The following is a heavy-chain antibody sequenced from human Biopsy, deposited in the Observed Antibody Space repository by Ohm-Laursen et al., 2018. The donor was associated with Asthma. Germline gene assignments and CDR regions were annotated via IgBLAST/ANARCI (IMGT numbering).Heavy chain of an antibody. V-gene: IGHV4-39*01. CDR2: IYYSGAT. CDR3: VRGSSSWHHGPFHYYYGLDV. Sequence: GTLSLTCSLSSGSGGYMRSGNYYWGWIRQPPGKGLEWIGSIYYSGATYYNPSLESQVTVSADTSKNQFSLKLTSVNAADTAVYYCVRGSSSWHHGPFHYYYGLDVWGQGTTATVSS. D-gene: IGHD6-13*01. J-gene: IGHJ6*02. CDR1: SGSGGYMRSGNYY.